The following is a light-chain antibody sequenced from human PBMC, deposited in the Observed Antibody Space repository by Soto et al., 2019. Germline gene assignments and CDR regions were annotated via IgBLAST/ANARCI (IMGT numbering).Light chain of an antibody. J-gene: IGKJ4*01. V-gene: IGKV3-15*01. Sequence: EIVMTQSPATLSVSPRERATLSCRASQSVSSNLAWYQQNPGQAPRLLIYGASTRATGIPARFSGSGSGTEFTLTISSLQSEDFAVYYCQQYNNWPPLTFGGGTKVEIK. CDR3: QQYNNWPPLT. CDR2: GAS. CDR1: QSVSSN.